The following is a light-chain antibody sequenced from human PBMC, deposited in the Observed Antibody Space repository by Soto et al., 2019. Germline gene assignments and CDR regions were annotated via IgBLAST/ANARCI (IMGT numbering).Light chain of an antibody. CDR2: TTN. V-gene: IGLV7-43*01. J-gene: IGLJ2*01. Sequence: QAVVTQEPSLTVSPGGTVTLTCASSTGAVTTGNYPSWFQQKPGQAPTTLIYTTNSRHSWTPARFSGALLGGKAALTLSGVQPEDEADCYCLLYYGGAHLVFGGGTKVTVL. CDR1: TGAVTTGNY. CDR3: LLYYGGAHLV.